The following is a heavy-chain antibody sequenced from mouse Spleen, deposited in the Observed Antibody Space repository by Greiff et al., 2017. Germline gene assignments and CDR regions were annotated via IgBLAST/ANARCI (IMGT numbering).Heavy chain of an antibody. CDR1: GFNIKDYY. Sequence: EVQLQQSGAELVRPGALVKLSCKASGFNIKDYYMHWVKQRPEQGLEWIGWIDPENGNTIYDPKFQGKASITADTSSNTAYLQLSSLTSEDTAVYYCARGGITTYYAMDYWGQGTSVTVSS. J-gene: IGHJ4*01. V-gene: IGHV14-1*02. CDR2: IDPENGNT. D-gene: IGHD2-4*01. CDR3: ARGGITTYYAMDY.